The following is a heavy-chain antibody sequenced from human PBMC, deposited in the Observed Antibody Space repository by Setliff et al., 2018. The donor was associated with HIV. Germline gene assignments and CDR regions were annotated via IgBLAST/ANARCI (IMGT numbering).Heavy chain of an antibody. J-gene: IGHJ5*02. V-gene: IGHV4-4*07. CDR1: GGSITSSY. D-gene: IGHD6-6*01. CDR2: IYTSGNT. CDR3: ARIDWQLWWFDP. Sequence: PSETLSLTCTVSGGSITSSYWSWIRQPAGKGLEWIGRIYTSGNTNYNPSLKSRVTMSVDTSKNQFSLKLSSVTAADTAVYYCARIDWQLWWFDPWGQGTLVTVSS.